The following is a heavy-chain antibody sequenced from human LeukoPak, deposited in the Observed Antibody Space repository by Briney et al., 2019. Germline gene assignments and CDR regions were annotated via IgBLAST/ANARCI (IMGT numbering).Heavy chain of an antibody. V-gene: IGHV4-31*03. Sequence: PSETLSLTCTVSGGSISSGGYYWSWIRQHPGKGLEWIGYIYYTGSTFYNPSLKSRLTISVDTSKNQFSPKLSSVTAADTAVYYCARDLHREVIDYWGQGTLVTVSS. J-gene: IGHJ4*02. CDR2: IYYTGST. D-gene: IGHD1-26*01. CDR3: ARDLHREVIDY. CDR1: GGSISSGGYY.